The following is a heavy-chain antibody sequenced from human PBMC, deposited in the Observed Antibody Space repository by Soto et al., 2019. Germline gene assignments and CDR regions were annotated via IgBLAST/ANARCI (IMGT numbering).Heavy chain of an antibody. D-gene: IGHD3-10*01. CDR1: GFSLNTDGEG. Sequence: QITLKESGPTPVKPTQPLTLTCSFSGFSLNTDGEGVGWVRQPPGAALEWLALIYWDDDERYSPSLKTRLTITKDPSKNQVVLIMTNMDPVDTATYYCAHSRNIITEDAQGGDFDYWGQGTLVTVSS. V-gene: IGHV2-5*02. J-gene: IGHJ4*02. CDR2: IYWDDDE. CDR3: AHSRNIITEDAQGGDFDY.